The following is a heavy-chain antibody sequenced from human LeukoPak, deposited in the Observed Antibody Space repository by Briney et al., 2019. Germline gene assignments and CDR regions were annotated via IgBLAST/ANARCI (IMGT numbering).Heavy chain of an antibody. CDR2: IIPVFGTT. J-gene: IGHJ4*02. Sequence: SVRVSCTASGGTFSSYAVSWVRLTPGQGLEWLGGIIPVFGTTTYAQKFQAKVTMTADKSTNTAYLEISSLTSDDTAVYYCARCSPGDSSNFYAVLQYWGQGTQVTVST. CDR1: GGTFSSYA. V-gene: IGHV1-69*06. CDR3: ARCSPGDSSNFYAVLQY. D-gene: IGHD3-22*01.